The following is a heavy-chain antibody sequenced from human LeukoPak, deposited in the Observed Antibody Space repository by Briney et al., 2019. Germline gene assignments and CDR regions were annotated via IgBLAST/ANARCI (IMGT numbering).Heavy chain of an antibody. CDR2: IYSGGST. CDR3: ARAMDTAMVTSAFDI. J-gene: IGHJ3*02. Sequence: GGSLRLSCAASGFTVSSNYMSWVRQAPGKGLEWVSVIYSGGSTYYADSVKGRFTISRDNSKNTLYLQMNSLRGEDTAVYYCARAMDTAMVTSAFDIWGQGTMVTVSS. V-gene: IGHV3-53*01. CDR1: GFTVSSNY. D-gene: IGHD5-18*01.